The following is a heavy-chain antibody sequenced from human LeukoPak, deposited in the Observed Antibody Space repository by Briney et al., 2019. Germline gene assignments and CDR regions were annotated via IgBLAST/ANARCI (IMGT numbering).Heavy chain of an antibody. D-gene: IGHD1-1*01. V-gene: IGHV1-69*06. CDR1: GYTFTSYG. CDR3: ARGRPPPRNGVYYYYMDV. Sequence: GASVKVSCKASGYTFTSYGISWVRQAPGQGLEWMGGIIPIFGSANYAQKFQGRVTITADKSTSTAYMELSSLRSEDTAVYYCARGRPPPRNGVYYYYMDVWGKGTTVTVSS. J-gene: IGHJ6*03. CDR2: IIPIFGSA.